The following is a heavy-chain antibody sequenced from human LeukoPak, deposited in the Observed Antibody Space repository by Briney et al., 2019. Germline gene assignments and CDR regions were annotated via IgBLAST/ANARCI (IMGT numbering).Heavy chain of an antibody. D-gene: IGHD1-26*01. CDR1: GDSISSSSYY. Sequence: SETLSLTCTVSGDSISSSSYYWGWIRQPPGKGLEWIGSIYYSGSTNYNPSLKSRVTISVDTSKNQFSLKLSSVTAADTAVYYCARTHEVGACDYWGQGTLVTVSS. CDR3: ARTHEVGACDY. CDR2: IYYSGST. V-gene: IGHV4-39*07. J-gene: IGHJ4*02.